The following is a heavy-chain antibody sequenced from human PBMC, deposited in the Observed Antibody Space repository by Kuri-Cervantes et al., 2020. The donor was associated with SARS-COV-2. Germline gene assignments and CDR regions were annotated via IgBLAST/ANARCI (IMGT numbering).Heavy chain of an antibody. CDR3: ARGLDMLLGADCGGDCYSEDTRFSWFDP. Sequence: SETLSLTCTVSGGSISSSSYYWGWIRRPPGKGLEWIGSIYYSGSTYYNPSLKSRVTISVDTSKNQFSLKLSSVTAADTAVYYCARGLDMLLGADCGGDCYSEDTRFSWFDPWGQGALVTVSS. V-gene: IGHV4-39*01. CDR2: IYYSGST. J-gene: IGHJ5*02. CDR1: GGSISSSSYY. D-gene: IGHD2-21*02.